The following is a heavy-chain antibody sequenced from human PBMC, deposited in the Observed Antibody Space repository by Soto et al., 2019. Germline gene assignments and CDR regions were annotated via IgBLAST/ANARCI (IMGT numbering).Heavy chain of an antibody. CDR2: ISSSSSYI. J-gene: IGHJ5*02. V-gene: IGHV3-21*01. D-gene: IGHD3-10*01. Sequence: GGSLRLSCAASGFTFSSYSMNWVRQAPGKGLEWVSSISSSSSYIYYADSVKGRFTISRDNAKNSLYLQMNSLRAEDTAVYYCARVVVDYYGSGDNWFDPWGQGTLVTVSS. CDR3: ARVVVDYYGSGDNWFDP. CDR1: GFTFSSYS.